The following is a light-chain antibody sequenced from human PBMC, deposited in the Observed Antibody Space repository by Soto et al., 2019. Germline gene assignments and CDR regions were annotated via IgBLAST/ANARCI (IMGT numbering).Light chain of an antibody. CDR1: SSDVGGYNY. J-gene: IGLJ1*01. V-gene: IGLV2-14*01. CDR2: EVS. Sequence: QSALTQPASVSGSPGQSITISCTGTSSDVGGYNYVSWYQQHPGKAPKLMIYEVSNRPSGVSNRFSGSKSGNTASLTISGLQAEDEADYYCSSYAGTNNLLYVFGTGTKVTVL. CDR3: SSYAGTNNLLYV.